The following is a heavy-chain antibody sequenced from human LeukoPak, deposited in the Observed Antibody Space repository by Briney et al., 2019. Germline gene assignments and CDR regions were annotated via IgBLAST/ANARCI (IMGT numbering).Heavy chain of an antibody. J-gene: IGHJ4*02. V-gene: IGHV1-2*06. CDR3: ARDGRRYFDWLLYSDFDY. CDR2: INPNSGGT. Sequence: ASVKVSCKASGYTFNGYYMHWVRQAPGQGLEWMGRINPNSGGTNYAQKFQGRVTMTRDTSISTAYMELSRLRSDDTAVYYCARDGRRYFDWLLYSDFDYWGQGTLVTVSS. CDR1: GYTFNGYY. D-gene: IGHD3-9*01.